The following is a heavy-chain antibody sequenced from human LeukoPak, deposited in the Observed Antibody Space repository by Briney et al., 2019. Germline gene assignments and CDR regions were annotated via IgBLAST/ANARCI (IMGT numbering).Heavy chain of an antibody. CDR3: AKARFGSGWYEN. CDR2: ISDNGGST. V-gene: IGHV3-23*01. Sequence: GGSLRLSCTASGFTLSGYAMSWVRQAPGKGLEWVSVISDNGGSTYYADSVKGRFTISRDNFKNTLYLQMNSLRAEDTAVYYCAKARFGSGWYENWGQGTLVTVSP. CDR1: GFTLSGYA. J-gene: IGHJ4*02. D-gene: IGHD6-19*01.